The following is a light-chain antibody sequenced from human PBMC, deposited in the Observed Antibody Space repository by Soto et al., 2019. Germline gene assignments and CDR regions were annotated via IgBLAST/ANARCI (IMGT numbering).Light chain of an antibody. Sequence: QSALTQPASVSGSPGQSITISCTGTNSDVGGYNSVSWYQQHPGKAPKLMIYDVSNRPSGVSNRFSGSKSGNTASLTISGLQAEDEADYYCSSYTSSSTVVFGGGTKLSVL. J-gene: IGLJ2*01. CDR2: DVS. V-gene: IGLV2-14*01. CDR1: NSDVGGYNS. CDR3: SSYTSSSTVV.